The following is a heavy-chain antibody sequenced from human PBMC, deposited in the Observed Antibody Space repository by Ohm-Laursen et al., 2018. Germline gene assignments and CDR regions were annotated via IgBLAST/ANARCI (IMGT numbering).Heavy chain of an antibody. Sequence: SLRLSCSASGFSFSNYGMYWVCQAPGKGLEWVAVISYDGGNKYYGDSVKGLLTISRDNSKNTLYLQMNSLRAEDTAVYYCAKDFQAGGTYYYGSGSYFDYWGQGTLVTVSS. CDR2: ISYDGGNK. CDR3: AKDFQAGGTYYYGSGSYFDY. J-gene: IGHJ4*02. V-gene: IGHV3-30*18. CDR1: GFSFSNYG. D-gene: IGHD3-10*01.